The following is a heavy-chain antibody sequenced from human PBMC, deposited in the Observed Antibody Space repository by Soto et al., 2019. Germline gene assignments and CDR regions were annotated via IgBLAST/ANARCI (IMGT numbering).Heavy chain of an antibody. CDR3: ARDFWTGYYYYGMDV. Sequence: GGSLRLSCAASGFTFSSYGMHWVRQAPGKGLEWVAVIWYDGSNKYYADSVKGRFTISRDNSKNTLYLQMNSLRAEDTAVYYCARDFWTGYYYYGMDVWGQGTTVTVSS. CDR1: GFTFSSYG. J-gene: IGHJ6*02. V-gene: IGHV3-33*01. D-gene: IGHD3-3*01. CDR2: IWYDGSNK.